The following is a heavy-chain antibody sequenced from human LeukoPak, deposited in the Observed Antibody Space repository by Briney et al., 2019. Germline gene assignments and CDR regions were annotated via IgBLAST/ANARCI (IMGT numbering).Heavy chain of an antibody. D-gene: IGHD5-18*01. V-gene: IGHV4-59*01. J-gene: IGHJ3*02. CDR1: GGSISSYY. CDR2: IYYSGST. Sequence: SETLSLTCTVSGGSISSYYWSWIRQPPGKGLEWIGYIYYSGSTNYNPSLKSRVTISVDTSKNQFSLKLSSVTAADTAAYYCARDGIQYGDAFDIWGQGTMVTVSS. CDR3: ARDGIQYGDAFDI.